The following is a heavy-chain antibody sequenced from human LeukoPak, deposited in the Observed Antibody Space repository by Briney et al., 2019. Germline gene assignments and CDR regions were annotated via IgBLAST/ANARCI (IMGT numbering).Heavy chain of an antibody. V-gene: IGHV4-34*01. J-gene: IGHJ5*02. CDR3: ARRAKLFWWCRWFHH. Sequence: SETLSLTCAVYGGSFSGYYWSWIRQPPGKGLEWIGEINHSGSTNYNPSLKSRVTISVDTSKNQFSLKLSSVTAADTAVYYCARRAKLFWWCRWFHHWGQGNLVT. CDR2: INHSGST. CDR1: GGSFSGYY. D-gene: IGHD2-21*01.